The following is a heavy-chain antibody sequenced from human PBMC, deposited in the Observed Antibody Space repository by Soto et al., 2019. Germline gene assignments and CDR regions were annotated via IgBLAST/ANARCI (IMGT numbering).Heavy chain of an antibody. CDR3: AKSGDYCSGGSCYSLLYYYYMDV. CDR1: GFTFSSYA. J-gene: IGHJ6*03. V-gene: IGHV3-23*01. D-gene: IGHD2-15*01. Sequence: GGSLRLSCAASGFTFSSYAMSWVRQAPGKGLEWVSAISGSGGSTYYADSVKGRFTISGDNSKNPLYLQMNSLRAEDTAVYYCAKSGDYCSGGSCYSLLYYYYMDVWGKGTTVTVSS. CDR2: ISGSGGST.